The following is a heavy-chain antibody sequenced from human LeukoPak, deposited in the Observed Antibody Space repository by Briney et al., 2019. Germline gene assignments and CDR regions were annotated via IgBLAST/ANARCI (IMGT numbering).Heavy chain of an antibody. CDR1: GFIFSDYS. V-gene: IGHV3-21*05. Sequence: VGSLRLSCAASGFIFSDYSMNWVRQAPGKGLEWISYVGIDSGNTKYADSVKGRFTISGDNAKKSLYLQMNSLRVEDTAVYYCARDYRFAFDNWGQGTLVTVSS. CDR3: ARDYRFAFDN. J-gene: IGHJ4*02. CDR2: VGIDSGNT.